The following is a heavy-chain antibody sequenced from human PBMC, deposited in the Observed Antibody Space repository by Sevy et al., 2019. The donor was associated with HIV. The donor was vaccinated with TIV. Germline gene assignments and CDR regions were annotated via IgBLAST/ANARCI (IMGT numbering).Heavy chain of an antibody. D-gene: IGHD6-19*01. Sequence: GGSLRLSCAASGFTFSTYSMNWVRQAPGKGLEWVSSISSTSGYIDYAYSVKGRFTISRDNAKNSLYLQMNNLRAEDTAVYYCARDYNSGWRKFNLFDPWGQGTLVTVSS. J-gene: IGHJ5*02. V-gene: IGHV3-21*01. CDR2: ISSTSGYI. CDR1: GFTFSTYS. CDR3: ARDYNSGWRKFNLFDP.